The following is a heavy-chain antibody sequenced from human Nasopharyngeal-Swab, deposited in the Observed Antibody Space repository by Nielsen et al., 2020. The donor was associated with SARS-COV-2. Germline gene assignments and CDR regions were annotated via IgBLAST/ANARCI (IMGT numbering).Heavy chain of an antibody. J-gene: IGHJ6*03. V-gene: IGHV5-51*01. CDR1: GYSFTTFW. CDR3: ARLRGSAFYYYYLDV. CDR2: IYPADSDT. D-gene: IGHD2-15*01. Sequence: KVSCKGSGYSFTTFWITWVRQMPGKGLEWMGIIYPADSDTRYSPSFQGQVTFSVDKSTSTAYLQWSSLKASDTAMYYCARLRGSAFYYYYLDVWGKGTTVTVSS.